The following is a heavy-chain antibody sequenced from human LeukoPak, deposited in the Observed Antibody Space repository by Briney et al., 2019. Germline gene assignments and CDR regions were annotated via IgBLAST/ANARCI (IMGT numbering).Heavy chain of an antibody. CDR3: ARYYDFWSGYYIYYYGMDV. D-gene: IGHD3-3*01. J-gene: IGHJ6*02. V-gene: IGHV3-21*01. Sequence: RPGGSLRLSCAASGFTFSSYSMNWVRQAPGKGLEWVSSISSSSSYIYYADSVKGRFTISRDNAKNSLHLQMNSLRAEDTAVYYCARYYDFWSGYYIYYYGMDVWGQGTTVTVSS. CDR1: GFTFSSYS. CDR2: ISSSSSYI.